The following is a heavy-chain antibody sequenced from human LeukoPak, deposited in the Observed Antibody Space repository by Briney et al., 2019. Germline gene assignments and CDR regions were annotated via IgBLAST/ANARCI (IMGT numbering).Heavy chain of an antibody. Sequence: PSQTLSLTFTVSGGSISSGDYYWSWIRQPPGKGLEWIGYIYYSGSTYYNPSLKSRVTISVDTSKNQFSLKLSSVTAADTAVYYCPRGSWGLSGYDFPWGQGTLVTVSS. CDR2: IYYSGST. J-gene: IGHJ4*02. CDR3: PRGSWGLSGYDFP. CDR1: GGSISSGDYY. V-gene: IGHV4-30-4*01. D-gene: IGHD5-12*01.